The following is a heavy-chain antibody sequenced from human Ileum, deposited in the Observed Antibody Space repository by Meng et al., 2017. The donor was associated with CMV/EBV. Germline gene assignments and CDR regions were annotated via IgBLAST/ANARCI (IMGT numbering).Heavy chain of an antibody. V-gene: IGHV4-30-4*01. J-gene: IGHJ4*02. CDR2: IHDSGST. CDR3: ARVWGIAVRPLDY. CDR1: GDSISSGHYH. D-gene: IGHD6-6*01. Sequence: QGQLQELGPGLVNPSHPLALTCTVLGDSISSGHYHWSWIRQTPGKGLEWIGHIHDSGSTYYNPSLQSRVTISVGTSKNQFSLKLSSVTAADTAVYYCARVWGIAVRPLDYWGQGTLVTVSS.